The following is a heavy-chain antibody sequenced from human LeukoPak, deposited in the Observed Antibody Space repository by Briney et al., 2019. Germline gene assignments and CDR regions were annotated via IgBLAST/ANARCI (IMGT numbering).Heavy chain of an antibody. J-gene: IGHJ4*02. V-gene: IGHV6-1*01. Sequence: KTSQTLSLTCAISGDSVSSNSATWTWIRQSPSRGLEWLGRTYYRSKWYNDYASSVTSRITIKPDTSKNQFSLQLNSVTPEDTAVYYCARGSSSNSWYFDYWGQGTLVTVSS. CDR1: GDSVSSNSAT. CDR3: ARGSSSNSWYFDY. CDR2: TYYRSKWYN. D-gene: IGHD6-13*01.